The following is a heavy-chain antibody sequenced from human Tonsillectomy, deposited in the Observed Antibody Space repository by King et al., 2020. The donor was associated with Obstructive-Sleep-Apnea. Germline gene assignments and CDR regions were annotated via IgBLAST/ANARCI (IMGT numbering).Heavy chain of an antibody. CDR3: AKDIGSGSYYNLPDY. D-gene: IGHD3-10*01. V-gene: IGHV3-9*01. CDR2: ISWNSGSI. Sequence: VQLVESGGGLVQPGRSLRLSCAASGFTFDDYAVHWVRQAPGKGLEWVSGISWNSGSIGYADSVKGRFTISRDNAKNSLYLQMNSLRAEDTALYYCAKDIGSGSYYNLPDYWGQGTLVTVSS. J-gene: IGHJ4*02. CDR1: GFTFDDYA.